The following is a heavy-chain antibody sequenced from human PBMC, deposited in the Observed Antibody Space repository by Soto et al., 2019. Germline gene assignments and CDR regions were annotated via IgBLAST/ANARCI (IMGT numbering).Heavy chain of an antibody. CDR3: ARESGKYVDTAMAYIDY. CDR1: GRSISRGAYY. Sequence: SESLSLTCTVSGRSISRGAYYWSWILQHPGKGLEGIGYIDFSGSTYYNPSLETPVPISVETSKKQCSLKLSYVTAAETAVYYCARESGKYVDTAMAYIDYWGQGTLVTVSS. J-gene: IGHJ4*02. D-gene: IGHD5-18*01. V-gene: IGHV4-31*01. CDR2: IDFSGST.